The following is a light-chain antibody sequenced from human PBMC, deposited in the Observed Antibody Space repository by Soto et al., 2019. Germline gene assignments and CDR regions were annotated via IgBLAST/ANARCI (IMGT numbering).Light chain of an antibody. Sequence: EIVMIQSPATLSVSPGERATLSCRASQSVSSNLAWYQQKPGQAPRLLIYGASTRATGIPARFSGSGSGTEFTLTISSLQSEDFAVYYCQQYNNWPRRTFGQGTKV. CDR3: QQYNNWPRRT. CDR2: GAS. V-gene: IGKV3-15*01. CDR1: QSVSSN. J-gene: IGKJ1*01.